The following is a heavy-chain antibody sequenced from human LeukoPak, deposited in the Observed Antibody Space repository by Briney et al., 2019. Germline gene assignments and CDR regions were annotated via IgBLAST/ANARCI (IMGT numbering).Heavy chain of an antibody. CDR3: ARVHYDSSGYYFFDY. Sequence: GGSLRLSCAASGFTFSSYGMHWVRQAPGKGLEWVAVIWYDGSNKYYADSVKGRFTISRDNAKNSLYLQMNSLRAEDTAVYYCARVHYDSSGYYFFDYWGQGTLVTVSS. V-gene: IGHV3-33*01. D-gene: IGHD3-22*01. J-gene: IGHJ4*02. CDR1: GFTFSSYG. CDR2: IWYDGSNK.